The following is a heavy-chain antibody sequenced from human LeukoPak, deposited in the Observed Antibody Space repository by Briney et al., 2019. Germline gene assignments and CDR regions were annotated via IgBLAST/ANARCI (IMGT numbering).Heavy chain of an antibody. J-gene: IGHJ4*02. CDR2: IYYSGST. Sequence: SGGSVSSGSYYWSWLRQPPGRGLEWIGYIYYSGSTNYNPSLKSRVTISVDTSKNQFSLKLSSVTAADTAVYYCAREGIPGSHFDYWGQGTLVTVSS. D-gene: IGHD3-10*01. V-gene: IGHV4-61*01. CDR1: GGSVSSGSYY. CDR3: AREGIPGSHFDY.